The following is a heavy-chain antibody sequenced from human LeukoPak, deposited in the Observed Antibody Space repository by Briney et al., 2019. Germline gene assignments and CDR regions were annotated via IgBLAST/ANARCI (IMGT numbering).Heavy chain of an antibody. CDR3: AGAIGYFDF. J-gene: IGHJ4*02. CDR1: GFTFSSYG. D-gene: IGHD2-21*01. CDR2: ISYDGSNK. V-gene: IGHV3-30*03. Sequence: GGSLRLSCAASGFTFSSYGMHWVRQAPGKGLEWVVVISYDGSNKYYADSVKGRFTISRDNSKNTLSLQMNSLRAEDTAVYYCAGAIGYFDFWGQGTLVTVSS.